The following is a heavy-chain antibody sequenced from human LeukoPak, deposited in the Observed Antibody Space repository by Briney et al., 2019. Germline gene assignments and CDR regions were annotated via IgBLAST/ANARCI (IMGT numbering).Heavy chain of an antibody. CDR2: ISGSGGST. CDR3: AKRGIPFVFDP. CDR1: GFTFSSYA. V-gene: IGHV3-23*01. D-gene: IGHD3-16*01. J-gene: IGHJ5*02. Sequence: GGSLRLSCAASGFTFSSYAMSWVRQAPGKGLEWVPAISGSGGSTYYADSVKGRFTISRHNSKNTLYLQMNSLRAEDTAVYYCAKRGIPFVFDPWGQGTLVTVSS.